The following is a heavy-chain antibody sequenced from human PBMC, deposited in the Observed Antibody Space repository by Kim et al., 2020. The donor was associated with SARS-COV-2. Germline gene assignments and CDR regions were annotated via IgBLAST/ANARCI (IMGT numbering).Heavy chain of an antibody. V-gene: IGHV1-2*02. D-gene: IGHD3-10*01. CDR3: ARDRRFGEILFDY. Sequence: YAQKFQGRVTMTRDTSISTAYMELSRLRSDDTTVYYCARDRRFGEILFDYWGQGTLVTVSS. J-gene: IGHJ4*02.